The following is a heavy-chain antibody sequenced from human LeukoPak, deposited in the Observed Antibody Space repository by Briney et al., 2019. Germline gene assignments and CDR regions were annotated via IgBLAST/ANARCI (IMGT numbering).Heavy chain of an antibody. CDR1: GFTFDDYA. J-gene: IGHJ4*02. CDR2: ISWNSGSI. CDR3: AKGDVVVGNYFDY. V-gene: IGHV3-9*01. Sequence: PGRSLRLSCAASGFTFDDYAMHWVRQAPGKGLEWVSGISWNSGSIGYADSVKGRFTISRDNAKNSLYLQMNSLRAEDTALYYCAKGDVVVGNYFDYWGQGTLVTVFS. D-gene: IGHD2-15*01.